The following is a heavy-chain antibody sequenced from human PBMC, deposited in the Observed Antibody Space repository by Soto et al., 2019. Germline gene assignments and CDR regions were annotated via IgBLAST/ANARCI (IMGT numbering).Heavy chain of an antibody. CDR2: ISGDGGST. J-gene: IGHJ3*01. V-gene: IGHV3-23*01. Sequence: EVQLLESGGGLVQPGGSLRLSCAASGFTFSSYAMTWVRQAPGKGLAWVSTISGDGGSTYYADSVKGRFTISRDNSKNTLYLQMNSLRAEDTAVYYCAKGLRLGELFWGQGTMDTVSS. CDR3: AKGLRLGELF. CDR1: GFTFSSYA. D-gene: IGHD3-16*01.